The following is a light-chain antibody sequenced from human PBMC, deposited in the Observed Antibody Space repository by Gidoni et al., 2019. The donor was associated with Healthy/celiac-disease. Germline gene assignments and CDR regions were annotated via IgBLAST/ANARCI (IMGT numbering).Light chain of an antibody. Sequence: ESVLTQYPGTRSLSPGERATLSCRASQSVSSSYLAWYQQKPGQAPSLLIYGASSRATGIPDRFSGSGSGTAFTLTISRLEPEDFAVYYCQQYGSSPWTFGQGTKVEIK. V-gene: IGKV3-20*01. J-gene: IGKJ1*01. CDR1: QSVSSSY. CDR2: GAS. CDR3: QQYGSSPWT.